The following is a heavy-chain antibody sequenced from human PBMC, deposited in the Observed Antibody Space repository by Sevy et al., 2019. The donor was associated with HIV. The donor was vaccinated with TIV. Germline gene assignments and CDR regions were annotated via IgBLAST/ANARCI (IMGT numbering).Heavy chain of an antibody. D-gene: IGHD6-13*01. Sequence: GGSLRLSCVASGFTFDDYDMHWVRQAPGKGLEWVSGISWKSGGIGYADSVKGRFTISRDNVKNSLYLQMNSLRAEDTALYYCAKDTSAAARRGAFDYWGQGTLVTVSS. J-gene: IGHJ4*02. CDR1: GFTFDDYD. CDR2: ISWKSGGI. CDR3: AKDTSAAARRGAFDY. V-gene: IGHV3-9*01.